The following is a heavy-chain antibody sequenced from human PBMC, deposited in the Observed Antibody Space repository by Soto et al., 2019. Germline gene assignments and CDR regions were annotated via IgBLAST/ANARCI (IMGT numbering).Heavy chain of an antibody. Sequence: GASVKVSCKASGGTFSSYAISWVRQAPGQGLEWVGGIIPIFGTANYAQKFQGRVTITADESTSTAYMELSSLRSEDTAVYYCARDPPIYYYYGMDVWGQGTTVTVSS. V-gene: IGHV1-69*13. J-gene: IGHJ6*02. CDR2: IIPIFGTA. CDR3: ARDPPIYYYYGMDV. CDR1: GGTFSSYA.